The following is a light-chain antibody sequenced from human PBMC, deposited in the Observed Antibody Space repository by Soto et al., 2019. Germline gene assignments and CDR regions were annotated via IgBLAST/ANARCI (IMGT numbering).Light chain of an antibody. CDR3: QQYGSSGT. J-gene: IGKJ1*01. V-gene: IGKV3-20*01. CDR2: GAS. Sequence: IVLTQSPGTLSLSPGESAALSCRASQSVSNNYLAWYQQKPGQAPSLLIYGASNRATGIPDRFSGSGSGTDFTLTISRLEPEDFAVYYCQQYGSSGTFGQGTKVDIK. CDR1: QSVSNNY.